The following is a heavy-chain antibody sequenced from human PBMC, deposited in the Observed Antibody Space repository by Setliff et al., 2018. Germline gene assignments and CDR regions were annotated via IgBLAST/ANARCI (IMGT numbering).Heavy chain of an antibody. CDR3: VREGVDTRSSTDYRYYMDV. D-gene: IGHD5-18*01. CDR2: INPRAGTK. J-gene: IGHJ6*03. CDR1: GYTFTNYY. V-gene: IGHV1-46*04. Sequence: ASVKVSCKASGYTFTNYYINWVRQAPGQGLEWMGIINPRAGTKSYAQKLQGRVTMTRDTSTNTVYMELSSLRSEDTAVYYCVREGVDTRSSTDYRYYMDVWGKGTTVTVSS.